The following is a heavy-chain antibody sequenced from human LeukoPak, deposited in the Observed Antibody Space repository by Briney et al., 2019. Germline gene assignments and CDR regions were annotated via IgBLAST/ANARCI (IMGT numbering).Heavy chain of an antibody. CDR3: VRFGLTSSLDY. Sequence: GESLKISCKGSGYSFTSYWIGWVRQMPGKGLEWMGLIYPGDSDTRYSPSFQGQVTFSVDMSISTAYLQLSGLRASDTAIYYCVRFGLTSSLDYWGQGTLVTVSS. CDR2: IYPGDSDT. V-gene: IGHV5-51*01. D-gene: IGHD6-13*01. J-gene: IGHJ4*02. CDR1: GYSFTSYW.